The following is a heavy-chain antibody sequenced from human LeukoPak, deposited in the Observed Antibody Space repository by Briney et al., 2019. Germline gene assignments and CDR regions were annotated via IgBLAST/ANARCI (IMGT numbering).Heavy chain of an antibody. CDR2: IRYDGSNK. CDR3: AKDRSSGWYPTPRY. D-gene: IGHD6-19*01. CDR1: GFTLGSHG. Sequence: PGGSLRLSCIASGFTLGSHGMHWVRQAPGKGLEWVAFIRYDGSNKKYADSVKGRFTISRDNSKNTLYLQMNSLRAEDTAVYYCAKDRSSGWYPTPRYWGQGTLVTVSS. V-gene: IGHV3-30*02. J-gene: IGHJ4*02.